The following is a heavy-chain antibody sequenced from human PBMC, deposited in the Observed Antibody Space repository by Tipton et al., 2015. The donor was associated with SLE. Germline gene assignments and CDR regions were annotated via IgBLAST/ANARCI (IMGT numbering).Heavy chain of an antibody. J-gene: IGHJ4*02. V-gene: IGHV4-4*07. CDR2: IYTSGNT. Sequence: TLSLTCTVSGDTISDHYWSWIRQPAGKGLEWIGHIYTSGNTNYNPSFENRVTVDASKDQFSLKLSSVTAADTAVYYCVICSPAGCAYFDYWGQGRLVTVSS. CDR3: VICSPAGCAYFDY. CDR1: GDTISDHY. D-gene: IGHD2-15*01.